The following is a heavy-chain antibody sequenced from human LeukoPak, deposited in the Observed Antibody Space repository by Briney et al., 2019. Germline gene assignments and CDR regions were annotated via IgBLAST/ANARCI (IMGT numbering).Heavy chain of an antibody. Sequence: GGSLRLSCAASGFTFTTFWMSWIRQAPGKGLEWVANINQDGSAKRYVDSVKGRFTITRDNAKNSLDLQMNSLRVEDTAVYYCARTHDYYYYMDVWGKGTTVTVSS. CDR2: INQDGSAK. D-gene: IGHD3-3*01. J-gene: IGHJ6*03. CDR3: ARTHDYYYYMDV. CDR1: GFTFTTFW. V-gene: IGHV3-7*01.